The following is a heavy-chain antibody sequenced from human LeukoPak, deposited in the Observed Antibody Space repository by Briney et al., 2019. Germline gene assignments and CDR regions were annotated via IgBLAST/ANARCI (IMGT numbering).Heavy chain of an antibody. D-gene: IGHD2-15*01. CDR1: GLIFSNYW. CDR3: ARDGGYCSGSRCYYAY. Sequence: PGGSPRLSCAASGLIFSNYWMSWVRQAPGKGLEWVANIKQDGSESYYMDSVKGRFTISRDNAKKSLYLQMNSLKAEDTAVYHCARDGGYCSGSRCYYAYWGQGTLVTVSS. CDR2: IKQDGSES. V-gene: IGHV3-7*01. J-gene: IGHJ4*02.